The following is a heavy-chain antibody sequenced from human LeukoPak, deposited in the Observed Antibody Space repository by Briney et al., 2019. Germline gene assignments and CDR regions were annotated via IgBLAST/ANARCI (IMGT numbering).Heavy chain of an antibody. J-gene: IGHJ4*02. CDR1: GGSISNYY. V-gene: IGHV4-59*01. CDR2: IYYSGST. CDR3: AKATGYLL. D-gene: IGHD1-14*01. Sequence: SETLSLTCTVSGGSISNYYWSWIRQPPGKGLEWIGYIYYSGSTNYNPSLKSRVSISVDTSKNQFSLKLNSVTAADTAVYYCAKATGYLLWGQGTLVTVSS.